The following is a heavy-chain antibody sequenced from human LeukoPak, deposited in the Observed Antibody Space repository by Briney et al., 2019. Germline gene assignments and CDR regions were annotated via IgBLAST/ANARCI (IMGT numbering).Heavy chain of an antibody. CDR1: GGSFSGYY. V-gene: IGHV4-34*01. D-gene: IGHD6-6*01. CDR3: ARGGIAARPVRIWVVDY. Sequence: SETLSLTCAVYGGSFSGYYWSWIRQPPGKGREWSGEINHSGSTNYNPSLKSRVTISVDTSKNQFSLKLSSVTAADTAVYYCARGGIAARPVRIWVVDYWGQGTLVTVSS. CDR2: INHSGST. J-gene: IGHJ4*02.